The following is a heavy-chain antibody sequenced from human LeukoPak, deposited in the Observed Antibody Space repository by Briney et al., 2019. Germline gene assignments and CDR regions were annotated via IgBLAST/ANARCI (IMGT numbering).Heavy chain of an antibody. J-gene: IGHJ3*02. CDR2: IFPGDSDT. V-gene: IGHV5-51*01. CDR3: ASATMVRGVLRGAFDM. Sequence: GASRKISCKGSGSRFSNYWIGWVRRMPEKGLGGMGIIFPGDSDTKYSPSFQGQVTISVDKSVNTASLQWSSLRASDPAMYYWASATMVRGVLRGAFDMWGQGTMVTVSS. D-gene: IGHD3-10*01. CDR1: GSRFSNYW.